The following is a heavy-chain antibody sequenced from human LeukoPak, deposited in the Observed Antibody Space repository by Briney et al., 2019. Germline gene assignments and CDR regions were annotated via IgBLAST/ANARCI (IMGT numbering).Heavy chain of an antibody. CDR1: SGSISTSNYY. CDR3: ARAYSSSWYFNWFDP. V-gene: IGHV4-39*07. Sequence: SETLSLTCTVSSGSISTSNYYWGWVRQPPGKALEWIGNIFYSGSTYYSPSLKSRVTISLDTSRNQFSLKLNSVTAADTAVYYCARAYSSSWYFNWFDPWGQGTQVTVSS. CDR2: IFYSGST. D-gene: IGHD6-13*01. J-gene: IGHJ5*02.